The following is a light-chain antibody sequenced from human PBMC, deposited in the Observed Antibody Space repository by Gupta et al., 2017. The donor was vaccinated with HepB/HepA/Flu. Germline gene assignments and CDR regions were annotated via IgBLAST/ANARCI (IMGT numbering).Light chain of an antibody. Sequence: QSALTQPRSVSGSPGQSVTISCTGTSSDVGGYNFVSWYRQASGKAPKLIMYDVTGRPSGVPDRFSGSKSGNTASLTISRLRPEDESDYYCCSYAGSYTWVFGGGTKVTVL. V-gene: IGLV2-11*01. J-gene: IGLJ3*02. CDR3: CSYAGSYTWV. CDR1: SSDVGGYNF. CDR2: DVT.